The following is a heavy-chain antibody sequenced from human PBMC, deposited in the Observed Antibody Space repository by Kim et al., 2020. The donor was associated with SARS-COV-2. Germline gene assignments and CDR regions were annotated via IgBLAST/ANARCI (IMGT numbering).Heavy chain of an antibody. CDR3: AREVGYTIVGRWYSDY. D-gene: IGHD6-13*01. Sequence: GGSLRLSCSASGFTFSSYSMHWVRQAPGKGLECVSSISSSRTINYADSAKGRLTTSTDNATNYTHLQKNSMRDEETTAYYCAREVGYTIVGRWYSDY. J-gene: IGHJ4*01. CDR1: GFTFSSYS. V-gene: IGHV3-48*02. CDR2: ISSSRTI.